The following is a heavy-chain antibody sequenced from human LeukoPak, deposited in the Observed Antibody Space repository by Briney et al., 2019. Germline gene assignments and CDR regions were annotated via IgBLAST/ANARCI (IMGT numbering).Heavy chain of an antibody. J-gene: IGHJ4*02. CDR3: ARDHCSGGSCYSFYDY. Sequence: PSETLSLTCTVSGGSISSYYWSWIRQPAGKGLEWIGRIYTSGSTNYNPSLKSRVTISVDTSKNQFSLKLSSVTAADTAVYYCARDHCSGGSCYSFYDYWGQGTLVTVSS. V-gene: IGHV4-4*07. CDR2: IYTSGST. D-gene: IGHD2-15*01. CDR1: GGSISSYY.